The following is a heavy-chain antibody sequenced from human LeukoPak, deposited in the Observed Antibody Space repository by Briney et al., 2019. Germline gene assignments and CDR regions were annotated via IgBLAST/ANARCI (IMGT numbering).Heavy chain of an antibody. Sequence: GGSLRLSCAASGFTFSSYGMHWVRQAPGKGLEWVAVISYDGSNKYYADSVKGRFTISRDNSKNTLYLQMNSLRAEDTAVYYCATQWFGELSLIDYWGQGTLVTVSS. CDR2: ISYDGSNK. D-gene: IGHD3-10*01. V-gene: IGHV3-30*03. CDR3: ATQWFGELSLIDY. CDR1: GFTFSSYG. J-gene: IGHJ4*02.